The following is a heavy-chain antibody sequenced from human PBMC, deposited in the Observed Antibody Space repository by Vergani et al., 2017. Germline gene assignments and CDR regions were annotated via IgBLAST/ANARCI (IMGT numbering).Heavy chain of an antibody. J-gene: IGHJ4*02. CDR2: INPNSGST. Sequence: QVQLVQSGAEVKKPGASVKFSCKASGYTFTGYYMHWVRQAPGQGLEWMGWINPNSGSTNYAQKFQGRVTMTRDTSISTAYMELSRLRSDDTAVYYCARDLIRTTGDYWGEGTLVTVSS. V-gene: IGHV1-2*02. CDR3: ARDLIRTTGDY. CDR1: GYTFTGYY. D-gene: IGHD1-1*01.